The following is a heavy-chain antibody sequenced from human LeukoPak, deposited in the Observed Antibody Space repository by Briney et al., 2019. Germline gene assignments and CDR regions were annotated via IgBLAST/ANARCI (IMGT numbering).Heavy chain of an antibody. CDR1: GFTPVEYA. D-gene: IGHD3-10*01. Sequence: PRGSLRLSCTASGFTPVEYAMSSFPPAPGGGLWRVGFIRNKVHGGVIEYVASVKGRFKISRDDSESTVYLQMNSLKIEDTAVYYCSRFLGRSWSGGFDYWGQGTLVTVSS. CDR2: IRNKVHGGVI. V-gene: IGHV3-49*03. CDR3: SRFLGRSWSGGFDY. J-gene: IGHJ4*02.